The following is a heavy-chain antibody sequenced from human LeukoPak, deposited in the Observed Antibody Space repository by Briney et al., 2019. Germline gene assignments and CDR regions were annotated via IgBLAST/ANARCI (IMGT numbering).Heavy chain of an antibody. CDR2: MNPNSGNT. V-gene: IGHV1-8*03. Sequence: ASVKVSCKASGYTFTSYDINWVRQATGQGLEWMGWMNPNSGNTGYAQKFQGRVTITRNTSISTAYMELSSLRSEDTAVYYCARWRRWNAFDIWGQGTMVTVSS. CDR1: GYTFTSYD. J-gene: IGHJ3*02. CDR3: ARWRRWNAFDI. D-gene: IGHD2-15*01.